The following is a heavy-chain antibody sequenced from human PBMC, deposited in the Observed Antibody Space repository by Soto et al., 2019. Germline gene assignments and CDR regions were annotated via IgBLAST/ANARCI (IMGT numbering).Heavy chain of an antibody. J-gene: IGHJ4*02. V-gene: IGHV3-33*01. CDR1: GFTFSSYG. D-gene: IGHD2-2*01. CDR3: ARDADIVVVPAASYYFDY. Sequence: GGSLRLSCAASGFTFSSYGMHWVRQAPGKGLEWVAVIWYDGSNKYYADSVKGRFTISRDNSKNTLYLQMNSLRAEDTAVYYCARDADIVVVPAASYYFDYWGQGTLVTVSS. CDR2: IWYDGSNK.